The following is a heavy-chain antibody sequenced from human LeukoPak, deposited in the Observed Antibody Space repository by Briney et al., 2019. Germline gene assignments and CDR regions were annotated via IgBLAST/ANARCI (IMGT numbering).Heavy chain of an antibody. D-gene: IGHD4-17*01. J-gene: IGHJ5*02. CDR1: GGSISSYY. CDR3: ARSYGDYGGAWFDP. V-gene: IGHV4-59*01. CDR2: IYYSGST. Sequence: SETLSLTCTVSGGSISSYYWSWIRQPPGKGLEWIGYIYYSGSTNYNPSLKSLVTISVDTSKNQFSLKLNSVTAADTAVYYCARSYGDYGGAWFDPWGQGTLVTVSS.